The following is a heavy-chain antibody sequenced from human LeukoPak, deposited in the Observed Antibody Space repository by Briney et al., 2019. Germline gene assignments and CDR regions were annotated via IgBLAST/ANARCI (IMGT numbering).Heavy chain of an antibody. V-gene: IGHV6-1*01. CDR1: GDSVSSNSAA. CDR2: TYYRSKWYN. D-gene: IGHD4-17*01. J-gene: IGHJ6*02. Sequence: SQTLSLTCAISGDSVSSNSAAWNWIRQSPSRGLEWLGRTYYRSKWYNDYAVSVKSRITINPDTSKNQFSLQLNSVTPEDTAVYYCARAQPPQGYGDYVDYYYGMDVWGQGTTVTVSS. CDR3: ARAQPPQGYGDYVDYYYGMDV.